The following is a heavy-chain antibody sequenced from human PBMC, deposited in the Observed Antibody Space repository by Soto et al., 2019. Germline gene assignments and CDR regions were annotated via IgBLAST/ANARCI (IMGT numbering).Heavy chain of an antibody. CDR3: ARVPNWNYGGYNWFDP. Sequence: GAAVKVSWKAYGGTFSSYAIRGVRQVPGQGLEWMGGIIPIFGTANYAQKFQGRVTITADKSTSTAYMELSSLRSEDTAVYYCARVPNWNYGGYNWFDPSGQGTLVTSPQ. D-gene: IGHD1-7*01. CDR1: GGTFSSYA. V-gene: IGHV1-69*06. CDR2: IIPIFGTA. J-gene: IGHJ5*02.